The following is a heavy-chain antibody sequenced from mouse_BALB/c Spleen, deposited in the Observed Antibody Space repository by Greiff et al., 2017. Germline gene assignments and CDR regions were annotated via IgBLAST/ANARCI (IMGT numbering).Heavy chain of an antibody. CDR2: INPYNDGT. CDR3: ARCYYGSSYWYFDV. D-gene: IGHD1-1*01. CDR1: GYTFTSYV. Sequence: EVKLQESGPELVKPGASVKMSCKASGYTFTSYVMHWVKQKPGQGLEWIGYINPYNDGTKYNEKFKGKATLTSDKSSSTAYMELSSLTSEDSAVYYCARCYYGSSYWYFDVWGAGTTVTVSS. J-gene: IGHJ1*01. V-gene: IGHV1-14*01.